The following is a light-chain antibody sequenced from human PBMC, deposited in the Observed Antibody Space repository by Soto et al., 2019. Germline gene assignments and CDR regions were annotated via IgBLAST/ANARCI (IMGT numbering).Light chain of an antibody. J-gene: IGKJ1*01. CDR3: QQYKTYST. V-gene: IGKV1-5*03. Sequence: DIQMTQSPSTLSASVGDRVTITCRASQTISNWLAWYQQKPGKAPKVLIYKASSLESGVPSRFSGSGSGTEFTLTISSLQPDDFATYYCQQYKTYSTFGQGTKVDIK. CDR1: QTISNW. CDR2: KAS.